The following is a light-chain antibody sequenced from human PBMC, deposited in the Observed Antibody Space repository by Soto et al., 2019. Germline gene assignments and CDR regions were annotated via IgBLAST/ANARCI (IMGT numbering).Light chain of an antibody. J-gene: IGKJ2*01. CDR3: QQFNNWPHT. V-gene: IGKV3-15*01. CDR1: QSVNQK. CDR2: VAS. Sequence: EIVLTQSPATLSVSPGERATLSCRASQSVNQKLGWYQQKPGQAPRLLIYVASYRATGIPARFSGSGSGTEYTLTISNLQAEDFAVYYCQQFNNWPHTFGQGTNVDIK.